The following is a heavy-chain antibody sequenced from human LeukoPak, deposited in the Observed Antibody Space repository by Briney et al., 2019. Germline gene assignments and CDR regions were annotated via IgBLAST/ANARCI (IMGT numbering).Heavy chain of an antibody. Sequence: PSETLSLTCTVSGGSISSYYWGWIRQPPGKGLEWIGYIYYSGSTNYNPSLKSRVTISVDTSKNQFSLKLSSVTAADTAVYYCARDQGSPYYGMDVWGQGTTVTVSS. CDR3: ARDQGSPYYGMDV. D-gene: IGHD6-13*01. J-gene: IGHJ6*02. V-gene: IGHV4-59*01. CDR2: IYYSGST. CDR1: GGSISSYY.